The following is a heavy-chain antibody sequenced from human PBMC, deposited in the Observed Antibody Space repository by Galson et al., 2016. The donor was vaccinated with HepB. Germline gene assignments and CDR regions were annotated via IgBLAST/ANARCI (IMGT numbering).Heavy chain of an antibody. CDR1: GFAFSDYY. CDR3: AAQLGRRAGFDY. D-gene: IGHD2-2*01. J-gene: IGHJ4*02. CDR2: ITFAAGGT. V-gene: IGHV3-11*01. Sequence: SLRLSCAASGFAFSDYYMTWIRQAPGKGLESIAYITFAAGGTFYADSVKGRFTISRDNAKNLLFLQMTSLRAEDTATYYCAAQLGRRAGFDYWGLGTLVTVS.